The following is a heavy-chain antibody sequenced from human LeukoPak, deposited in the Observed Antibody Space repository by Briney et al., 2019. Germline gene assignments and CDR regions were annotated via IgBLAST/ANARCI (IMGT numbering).Heavy chain of an antibody. D-gene: IGHD6-19*01. CDR1: GGSFSGYY. V-gene: IGHV4-34*01. CDR2: INHSGST. Sequence: SDTLSLTCAVYGGSFSGYYWSWIRQPPGKGLEWIGEINHSGSTNYNPSLKSRVTISVDTSKNQFSLKLSSVTAADTAVYYCAREGPYSSGWYFVFFYWGQGTLVTVSS. J-gene: IGHJ4*02. CDR3: AREGPYSSGWYFVFFY.